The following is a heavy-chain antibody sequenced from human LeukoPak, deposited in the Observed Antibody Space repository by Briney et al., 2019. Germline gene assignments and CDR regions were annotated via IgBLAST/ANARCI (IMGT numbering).Heavy chain of an antibody. CDR3: ARGEIQLRYFDWLLSPTLDY. CDR2: ISSSSSTI. V-gene: IGHV3-48*01. Sequence: GGSLRLSCAASGFTFSSYRMNWVRQAPGKGLEWVSYISSSSSTIYYADSVKGRFTISRDNAKNSLYLQMNSLRAEDTAVYYCARGEIQLRYFDWLLSPTLDYWGQGTLVTVSS. D-gene: IGHD3-9*01. CDR1: GFTFSSYR. J-gene: IGHJ4*02.